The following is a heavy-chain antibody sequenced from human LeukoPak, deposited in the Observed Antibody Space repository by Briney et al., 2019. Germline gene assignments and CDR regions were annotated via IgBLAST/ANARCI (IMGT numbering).Heavy chain of an antibody. CDR1: GFTFNSYW. V-gene: IGHV3-74*01. J-gene: IGHJ4*02. Sequence: GGSLRLSCAASGFTFNSYWMHWVRQAPGKGLVWVSRINSDGSGTSDADFVKGRFTISRDNSKNTLYLQMNSLRAEDTAVYYCASTIAVAATDYWGQGTLVTVSS. CDR2: INSDGSGT. D-gene: IGHD6-19*01. CDR3: ASTIAVAATDY.